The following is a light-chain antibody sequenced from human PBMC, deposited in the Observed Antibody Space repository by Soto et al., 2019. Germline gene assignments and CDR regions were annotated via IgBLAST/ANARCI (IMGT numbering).Light chain of an antibody. Sequence: EIVLTQSPATLSLSPGETATLSCRASQSISRYLAWYQQKPGQAPRLLIYDASIRATGIPARFRSGGSETDFTLNISSLAPEDFAIYYCQQRGTWPRVTFGGGTKVEIK. V-gene: IGKV3-11*01. CDR2: DAS. CDR3: QQRGTWPRVT. CDR1: QSISRY. J-gene: IGKJ4*01.